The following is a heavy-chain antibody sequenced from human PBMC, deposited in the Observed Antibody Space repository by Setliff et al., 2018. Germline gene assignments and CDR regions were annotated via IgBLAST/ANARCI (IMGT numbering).Heavy chain of an antibody. J-gene: IGHJ2*01. CDR3: TRTGVLGATTSRYFDL. CDR1: GFTVSSNY. CDR2: ISSSGSTI. D-gene: IGHD1-26*01. V-gene: IGHV3-11*04. Sequence: PGGSLRLSCAASGFTVSSNYMSWVRQAPGKGLEWVSYISSSGSTIYYADSVKGRFTISRDNAKNTLYLQMNSLRAEDTAVYYCTRTGVLGATTSRYFDLWGRGTLVTVSS.